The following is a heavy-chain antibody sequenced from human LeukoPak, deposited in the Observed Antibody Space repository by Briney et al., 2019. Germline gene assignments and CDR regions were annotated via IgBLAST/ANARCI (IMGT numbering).Heavy chain of an antibody. Sequence: GESLKISCQGSRYSFTNYWIGWVRQMPRKGLEWMGIIYPGDSDTRYSPSFQGQVTISADRSISTAYLQWRSLKASDTAMYYCVRSGDSGYRWFDPWGQGTLVTVSS. J-gene: IGHJ5*02. D-gene: IGHD5-12*01. CDR1: RYSFTNYW. CDR3: VRSGDSGYRWFDP. V-gene: IGHV5-51*01. CDR2: IYPGDSDT.